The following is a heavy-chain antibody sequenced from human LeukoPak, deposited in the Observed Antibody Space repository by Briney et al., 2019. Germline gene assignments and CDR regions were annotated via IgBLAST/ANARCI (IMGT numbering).Heavy chain of an antibody. Sequence: APVKVSFKASGYTFTNYYMHWVRQAPGQGLEWMGIINPSGGSTRYAQKFQGRVTMTRDTSTSTVYMELSSLRSEDTAVYYCAREIPIIAAARNNWFDPWGQGTLVTVSS. CDR3: AREIPIIAAARNNWFDP. CDR1: GYTFTNYY. V-gene: IGHV1-46*01. CDR2: INPSGGST. D-gene: IGHD6-6*01. J-gene: IGHJ5*02.